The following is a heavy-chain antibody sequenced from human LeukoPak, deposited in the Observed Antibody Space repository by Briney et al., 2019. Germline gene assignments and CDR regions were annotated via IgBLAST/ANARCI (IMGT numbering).Heavy chain of an antibody. J-gene: IGHJ4*02. CDR2: ISYDGSNK. Sequence: PGGSLRLSCAASGFTFSSYGMHWVRQAPGKGLEWVAVISYDGSNKYYADSVKGRFTISRDNSKNTLYLQMNSLRAEDTAVYYCAKEGRYCSGGSCYSSWGQGTRVTVSS. CDR1: GFTFSSYG. D-gene: IGHD2-15*01. V-gene: IGHV3-30*18. CDR3: AKEGRYCSGGSCYSS.